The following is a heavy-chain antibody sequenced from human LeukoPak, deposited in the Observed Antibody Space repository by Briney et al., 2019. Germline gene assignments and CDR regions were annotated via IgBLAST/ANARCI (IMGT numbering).Heavy chain of an antibody. CDR1: GYTFTSYG. J-gene: IGHJ3*02. Sequence: ASVKVSCKASGYTFTSYGISWVRQAPGQGLEWMGWISAYNGNTNYAQKLQGRVTMTTDTSTSTAYMELRSLRSDDTAVYYCASARGQQLVLEAFDIWGQGTMVTVSS. D-gene: IGHD6-13*01. CDR2: ISAYNGNT. CDR3: ASARGQQLVLEAFDI. V-gene: IGHV1-18*01.